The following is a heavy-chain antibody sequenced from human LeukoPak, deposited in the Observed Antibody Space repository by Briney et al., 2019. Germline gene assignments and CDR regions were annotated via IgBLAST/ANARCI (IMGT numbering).Heavy chain of an antibody. V-gene: IGHV3-23*01. CDR2: ISGSGGST. D-gene: IGHD3-10*01. CDR3: AKEGVKSWFGELFVYYYMDV. J-gene: IGHJ6*03. Sequence: GGSLRLSCAASGFTFSGYAMSWVRQAPQKGLEWVSTISGSGGSTYYAESVKGRFTISRDNSKNTLYLQMNSLRAEDTAVYYCAKEGVKSWFGELFVYYYMDVWGKGTTVTISS. CDR1: GFTFSGYA.